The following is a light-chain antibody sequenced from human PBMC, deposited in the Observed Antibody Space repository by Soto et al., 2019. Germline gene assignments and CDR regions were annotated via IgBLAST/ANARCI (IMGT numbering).Light chain of an antibody. V-gene: IGLV2-8*01. CDR1: SSDVGGYNY. Sequence: QSVLTQPPSASGSPGQSVTISCTGSSSDVGGYNYVSWYQQHPGKAPKLMIYEVSKRPSGVPDRLSGSKSGNTASLTVAGLQAEDEAYYCCSAYGGSNTVVFGGGTKVTVL. CDR3: SAYGGSNTVV. J-gene: IGLJ2*01. CDR2: EVS.